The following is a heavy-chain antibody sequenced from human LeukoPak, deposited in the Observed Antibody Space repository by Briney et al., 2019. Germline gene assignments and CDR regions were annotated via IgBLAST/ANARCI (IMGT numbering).Heavy chain of an antibody. Sequence: GGSLRLSCAASGVTFGSYWMTWVRQAPGKGLEWVANIKQDGSEKYYVDSVKGRFTISRDNAKSSLYLQMNSLRAEDTAVYYCARAMDSSGWYDYWGQGTLVTVSS. D-gene: IGHD6-19*01. CDR1: GVTFGSYW. V-gene: IGHV3-7*02. CDR3: ARAMDSSGWYDY. CDR2: IKQDGSEK. J-gene: IGHJ4*02.